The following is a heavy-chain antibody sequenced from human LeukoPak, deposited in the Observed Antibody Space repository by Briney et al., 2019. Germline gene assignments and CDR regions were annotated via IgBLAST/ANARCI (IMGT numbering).Heavy chain of an antibody. Sequence: SETLSLTCAVYGGSFSGYYWSWIRQPPGEGLEWIGEINHSGSTNYNPSLKSRVTISVDTSKNQFSLKLSSVTAADTAVYYCARHRAGYCSGGNCLDWFDPWGQGTLVTVSS. CDR3: ARHRAGYCSGGNCLDWFDP. CDR2: INHSGST. CDR1: GGSFSGYY. V-gene: IGHV4-34*01. D-gene: IGHD2-15*01. J-gene: IGHJ5*02.